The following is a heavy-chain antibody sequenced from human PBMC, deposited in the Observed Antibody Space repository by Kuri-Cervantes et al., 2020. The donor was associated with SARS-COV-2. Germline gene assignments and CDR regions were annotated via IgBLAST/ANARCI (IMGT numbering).Heavy chain of an antibody. V-gene: IGHV4-61*09. CDR2: LDTSGST. CDR3: ARQIVLVPAAIGDPWPSLDY. D-gene: IGHD2-2*01. J-gene: IGHJ4*02. CDR1: GVPVTGGTYS. Sequence: SETLSLTCAVSGVPVTGGTYSWAWIRQPAGKGLEWIGHLDTSGSTTYNPSLKSRVTISVDTSKNQFSLKLSSVTAADTAVYYCARQIVLVPAAIGDPWPSLDYWGQGTLVTVSS.